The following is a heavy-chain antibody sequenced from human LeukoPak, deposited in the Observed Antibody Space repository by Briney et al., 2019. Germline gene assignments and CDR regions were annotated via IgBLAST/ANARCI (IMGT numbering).Heavy chain of an antibody. CDR1: GGTFPSYA. D-gene: IGHD1-26*01. CDR2: IIPITGTT. V-gene: IGHV1-69*11. J-gene: IGHJ5*02. Sequence: SVKVSCKTSGGTFPSYAITWVRQAPGQGLEWMGKIIPITGTTNYAQKFQGRVTFTADESTSTAYMELSSLRSEDTALYYCARKLRLGGNWFDPWGQGTLVTVSS. CDR3: ARKLRLGGNWFDP.